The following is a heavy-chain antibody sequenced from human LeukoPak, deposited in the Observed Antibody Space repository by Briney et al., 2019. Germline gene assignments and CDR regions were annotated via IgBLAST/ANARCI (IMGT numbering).Heavy chain of an antibody. CDR1: GGSISSGGYS. CDR3: ARGSRDGYNVYAFDI. Sequence: SETLSLTCAVSGGSISSGGYSWSWIRQPPGKGLEWIGYIYHSGSTYYNPSLKSRVTISVDRSKNQFSLKLSSVTAADTAVYYCARGSRDGYNVYAFDIWGQGTMVTVSS. D-gene: IGHD5-24*01. J-gene: IGHJ3*02. CDR2: IYHSGST. V-gene: IGHV4-30-2*01.